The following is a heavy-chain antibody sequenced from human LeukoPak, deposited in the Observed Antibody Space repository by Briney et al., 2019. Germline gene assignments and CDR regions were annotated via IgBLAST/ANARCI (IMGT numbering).Heavy chain of an antibody. CDR1: GFTFSSYG. Sequence: PGKSLRLSCAASGFTFSSYGMHWVRQAPGKGLEWAAVISNDGNSKYYTDSVRGRFTISRDNSKNTLYLQMNGLRAEDTAVYYCARGENSKTYPVSGYWGQGTLVTVSS. J-gene: IGHJ4*02. V-gene: IGHV3-30*03. D-gene: IGHD2/OR15-2a*01. CDR2: ISNDGNSK. CDR3: ARGENSKTYPVSGY.